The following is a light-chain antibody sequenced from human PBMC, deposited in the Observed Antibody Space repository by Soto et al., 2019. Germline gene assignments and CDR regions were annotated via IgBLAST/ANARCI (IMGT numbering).Light chain of an antibody. CDR1: SSDVGTYNY. CDR3: SSYTGSSTLYV. J-gene: IGLJ1*01. V-gene: IGLV2-14*01. Sequence: QSVVTQPASVSGSPGQSMTISCTGTSSDVGTYNYVSWYQQHPGKAPKVMIYEVTYRPSGVSNRFSGSKSGNTASLTISGLQAEDEAEYYCSSYTGSSTLYVFGTGTKVTVL. CDR2: EVT.